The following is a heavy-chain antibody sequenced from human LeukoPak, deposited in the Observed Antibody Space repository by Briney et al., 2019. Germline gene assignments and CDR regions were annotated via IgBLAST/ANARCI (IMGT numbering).Heavy chain of an antibody. CDR3: ARVGQRSYPLGYFDY. V-gene: IGHV3-33*01. J-gene: IGHJ4*02. Sequence: PGGSLRLSCAASGFTFSSYGMHWVRQAPGKGLEWVAVIWYDGSNKYYADSVKGRFTISRDNSKNTLYLQMNSLRAEDTAMYYCARVGQRSYPLGYFDYWGQGTLVTVSS. CDR1: GFTFSSYG. D-gene: IGHD1-26*01. CDR2: IWYDGSNK.